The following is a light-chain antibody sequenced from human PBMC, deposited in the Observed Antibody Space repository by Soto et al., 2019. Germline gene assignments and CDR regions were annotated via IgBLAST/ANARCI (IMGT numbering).Light chain of an antibody. CDR3: LQTYTTLTWT. CDR1: QSISNY. V-gene: IGKV1-39*01. J-gene: IGKJ1*01. CDR2: AAS. Sequence: IKMTQSASSVSESVGDRVTITCRASQSISNYLQWYQQKSGQAPKLLVYAASSLHSGVPSRFSGSGSGTDFTLTISSLQPEDFATYYGLQTYTTLTWTFGQGTQV.